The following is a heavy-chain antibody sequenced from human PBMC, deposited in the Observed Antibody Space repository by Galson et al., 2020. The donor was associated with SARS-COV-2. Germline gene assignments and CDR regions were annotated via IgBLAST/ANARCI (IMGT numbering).Heavy chain of an antibody. D-gene: IGHD6-19*01. CDR3: AREIRSWYYFDN. V-gene: IGHV3-11*01. CDR2: ISPSGGTI. Sequence: GESLKISCAASGFTFNADYMSWIRQAPGKGLEWVSTISPSGGTIYYADSVKGRFTISRDNAKNSLHLQVNSLRAEDTALYYCAREIRSWYYFDNWGQGALVSVSS. J-gene: IGHJ4*02. CDR1: GFTFNADY.